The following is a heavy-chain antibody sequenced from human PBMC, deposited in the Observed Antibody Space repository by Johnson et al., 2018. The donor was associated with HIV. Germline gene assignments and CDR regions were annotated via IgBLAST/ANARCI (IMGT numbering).Heavy chain of an antibody. CDR2: ISWDGGST. D-gene: IGHD3-10*02. CDR3: AKDGSGDVRGAFDI. J-gene: IGHJ3*02. V-gene: IGHV3-43*02. Sequence: VQLVESGGGLVQPGRSLRLSCAASGFTFDDYGMSWVRQAPGKGLEWVSLISWDGGSTYYADSVKGRFTISRDNSKNSLYLQMNSLRTEDTALYYCAKDGSGDVRGAFDIWGQGTMVTVSS. CDR1: GFTFDDYG.